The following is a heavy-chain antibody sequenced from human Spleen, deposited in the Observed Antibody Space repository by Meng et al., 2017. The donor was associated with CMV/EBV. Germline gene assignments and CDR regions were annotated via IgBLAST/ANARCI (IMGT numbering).Heavy chain of an antibody. V-gene: IGHV3-66*02. CDR3: ARGPSDTTGYYYSYYFDY. CDR1: SVTSNY. D-gene: IGHD3-22*01. J-gene: IGHJ4*01. CDR2: IYSGGAT. Sequence: SVTSNYMGWVRQAPGKGMEWVSIIYSGGATYYADSVKGRLTISRDNYKNTLYLQMNNLRPEDSAVYYCARGPSDTTGYYYSYYFDYWGHGTLVTVSS.